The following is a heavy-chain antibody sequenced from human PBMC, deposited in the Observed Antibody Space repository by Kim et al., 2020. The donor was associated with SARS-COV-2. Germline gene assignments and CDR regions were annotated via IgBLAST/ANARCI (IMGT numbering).Heavy chain of an antibody. V-gene: IGHV1-2*04. Sequence: ASVTVSCKASGYTFTGYYMHWVRQAPGQGLEWMGWINPNSGGTNYAQKFQGWVTMTRDTSISTAYMELSRLRSEDTAVYYCARDKIQVHYYDSSGYYPYWGQGTLVTVSS. CDR1: GYTFTGYY. D-gene: IGHD3-22*01. J-gene: IGHJ1*01. CDR3: ARDKIQVHYYDSSGYYPY. CDR2: INPNSGGT.